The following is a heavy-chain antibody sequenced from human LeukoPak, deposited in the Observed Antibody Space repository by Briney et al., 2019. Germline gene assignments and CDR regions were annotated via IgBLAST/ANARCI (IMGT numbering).Heavy chain of an antibody. CDR3: ARSRGSSSWYDGGYDFDY. Sequence: SETLSLTCTVSGGSISSSSYYWGWIRQPPGKGLEWIGSIYYSGSTYYNPSLKSRVTISVDTSKNQFSLKLSSVTAADTAVYYCARSRGSSSWYDGGYDFDYWGQGTLVTVSS. D-gene: IGHD6-13*01. J-gene: IGHJ4*02. V-gene: IGHV4-39*07. CDR2: IYYSGST. CDR1: GGSISSSSYY.